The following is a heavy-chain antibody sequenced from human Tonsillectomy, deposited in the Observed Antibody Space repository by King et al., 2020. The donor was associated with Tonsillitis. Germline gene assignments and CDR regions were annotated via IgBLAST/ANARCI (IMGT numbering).Heavy chain of an antibody. D-gene: IGHD3-16*01. CDR3: ARPGGDIMITFGGPSQDDSYFDY. V-gene: IGHV3-30*01. CDR2: ISYDGSNK. Sequence: GQLVQSGGGVVQPGRSLRLSCAASGFTFSSYAMHWVRQAPGKGLEWVAVISYDGSNKYYADSVKGRFTISRDNSKNTLYLQMNSLRAEDTAVYYCARPGGDIMITFGGPSQDDSYFDYWGQGTLVTVSS. CDR1: GFTFSSYA. J-gene: IGHJ4*02.